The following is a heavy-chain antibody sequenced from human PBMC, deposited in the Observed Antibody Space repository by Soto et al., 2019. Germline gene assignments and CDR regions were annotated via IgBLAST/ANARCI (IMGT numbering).Heavy chain of an antibody. J-gene: IGHJ4*02. V-gene: IGHV4-59*01. CDR3: ARGIAEGGMTTVTFFDY. CDR1: GGSISSYY. D-gene: IGHD4-17*01. CDR2: IYYSGST. Sequence: SETLSITCTVSGGSISSYYWSWIRQPTGRGLEWIGYIYYSGSTNYSPSLKGRVTVAVDTSKDQCSLKLSSVTAADTAVYYGARGIAEGGMTTVTFFDYWGQGTLVTVSS.